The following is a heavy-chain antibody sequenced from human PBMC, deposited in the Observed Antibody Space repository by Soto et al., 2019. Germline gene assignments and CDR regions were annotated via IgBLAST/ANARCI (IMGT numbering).Heavy chain of an antibody. CDR2: IYQSGSS. J-gene: IGHJ4*02. D-gene: IGHD4-17*01. CDR3: ARERGVTYGGPDY. V-gene: IGHV4-31*03. CDR1: GGSISSGGYY. Sequence: QVQLQESGPGLVKPSQTLSLTCTVSGGSISSGGYYRSWIRQHPEKGLEWNGYIYQSGSSYSNPSLTSRATISVDMSKNQSSLKLNSVTAADTAVYYCARERGVTYGGPDYWGQGTLVTVSS.